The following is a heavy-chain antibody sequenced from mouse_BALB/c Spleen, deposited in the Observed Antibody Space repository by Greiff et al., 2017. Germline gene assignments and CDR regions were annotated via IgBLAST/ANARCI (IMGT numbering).Heavy chain of an antibody. CDR1: GFAFSSYD. CDR2: ISSGGGST. Sequence: EVKVVESGGGLVKPGGSLKLSCAASGFAFSSYDMSWVRQTPEKRLEWVAYISSGGGSTYYPDTVKGRFTISRDNAKNTLYLQMSSLKSEDTAMYYCASLYYYAMDYWGQGTSVTVSS. J-gene: IGHJ4*01. D-gene: IGHD1-1*01. V-gene: IGHV5-12-1*01. CDR3: ASLYYYAMDY.